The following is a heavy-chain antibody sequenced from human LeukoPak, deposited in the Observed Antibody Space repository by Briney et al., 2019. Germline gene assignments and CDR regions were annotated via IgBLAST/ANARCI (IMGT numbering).Heavy chain of an antibody. Sequence: GGSLRLSCAASGFTFSSYGMHWVRQAPGKGLEWVAVISYDGSNKYYADSVKGRFTISRDNSKNTLYLQMNSLRAEDTAVYYCAKDWKLRYFDWVIPGDYWGQGTLVTVSS. CDR2: ISYDGSNK. CDR1: GFTFSSYG. CDR3: AKDWKLRYFDWVIPGDY. D-gene: IGHD3-9*01. J-gene: IGHJ4*02. V-gene: IGHV3-30*18.